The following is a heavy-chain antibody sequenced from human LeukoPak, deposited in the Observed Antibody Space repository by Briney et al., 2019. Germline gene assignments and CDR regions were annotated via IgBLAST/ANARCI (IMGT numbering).Heavy chain of an antibody. D-gene: IGHD1-26*01. CDR2: INHSGST. V-gene: IGHV4-34*01. J-gene: IGHJ3*02. Sequence: SETLSLTCAVYGGSFSGYYWSWIRQPPGKGPEWIGEINHSGSTNYNPSLKSRVTISVDTSKNQFSLKLSSVTAADTAVYYCARKWELHAFDIWGQGTMVTVSS. CDR1: GGSFSGYY. CDR3: ARKWELHAFDI.